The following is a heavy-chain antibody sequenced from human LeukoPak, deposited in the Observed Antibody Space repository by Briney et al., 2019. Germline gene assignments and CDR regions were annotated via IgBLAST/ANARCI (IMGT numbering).Heavy chain of an antibody. CDR2: ISGSGGST. CDR3: AKVSSRYSSSWYVGTWFDP. V-gene: IGHV3-23*01. Sequence: GGSLRLSCAASGFTFSSYAMSWVRQAPGKGLEWVSAISGSGGSTYYADSVKGRFTISRDNSKNTLYLQMNSLRAEDTAVYYCAKVSSRYSSSWYVGTWFDPWGQGTLVTVSS. D-gene: IGHD6-13*01. J-gene: IGHJ5*02. CDR1: GFTFSSYA.